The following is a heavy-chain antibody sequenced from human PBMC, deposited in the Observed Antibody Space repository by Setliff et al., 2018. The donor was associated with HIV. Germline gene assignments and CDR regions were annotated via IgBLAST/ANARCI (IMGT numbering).Heavy chain of an antibody. Sequence: LSLTCTVSGGSISSYYYWSWIRQPAGKGLEWIGRIYTSESTNYNPSLKSRVTMSLDTSRNQFSLTLSSVTAADTAVYYCARDYGDYVFAFDIWGQGTMVTVSS. CDR3: ARDYGDYVFAFDI. D-gene: IGHD4-17*01. CDR1: GGSISSYYY. V-gene: IGHV4-4*07. CDR2: IYTSEST. J-gene: IGHJ3*02.